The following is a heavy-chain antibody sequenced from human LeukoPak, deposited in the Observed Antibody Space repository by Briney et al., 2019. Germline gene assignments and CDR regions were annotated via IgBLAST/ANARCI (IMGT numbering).Heavy chain of an antibody. CDR3: AREESEMATILVYYYYYGMDV. J-gene: IGHJ6*02. Sequence: GGSLRLSCAACGFTFSSYWMHWVRQAPGKGLVWVSRINSDGSSTSYADSVKGRFTISRDNAKNTLYLQMNSLRAEDTAVYYCAREESEMATILVYYYYYGMDVWGQGTTVTVSS. D-gene: IGHD5-24*01. V-gene: IGHV3-74*01. CDR2: INSDGSST. CDR1: GFTFSSYW.